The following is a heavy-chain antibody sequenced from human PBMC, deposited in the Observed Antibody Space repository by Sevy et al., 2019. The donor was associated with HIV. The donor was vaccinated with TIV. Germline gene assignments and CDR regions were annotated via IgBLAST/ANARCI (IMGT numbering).Heavy chain of an antibody. J-gene: IGHJ4*02. Sequence: GEPLKISCAASGFTFSTYGMHWVRQAPGKGLEWVAVISYDGSNKYYADSVKGRFTISRDNSKNTLYLQMNSLRAEDTAVYYCAKAFNLGRFGASEYYFDYWGQGTLVTVSS. CDR3: AKAFNLGRFGASEYYFDY. CDR1: GFTFSTYG. V-gene: IGHV3-30*18. D-gene: IGHD3-16*01. CDR2: ISYDGSNK.